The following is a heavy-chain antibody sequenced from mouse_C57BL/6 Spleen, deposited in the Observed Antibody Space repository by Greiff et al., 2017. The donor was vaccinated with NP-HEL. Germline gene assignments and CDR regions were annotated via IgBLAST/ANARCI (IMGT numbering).Heavy chain of an antibody. Sequence: VQLQQSGAELVRPGSSVKLSCKASGYTFTSYWMHWVKQRPIQGLEWIGNIDPSDSETHYNQKFKDKATLTVDKSSSTAYMQLSSLTSEDSAVYYCATSNGTDYDVGDYFDYWGQGTTLTVSS. V-gene: IGHV1-52*01. CDR3: ATSNGTDYDVGDYFDY. CDR2: IDPSDSET. J-gene: IGHJ2*01. D-gene: IGHD2-4*01. CDR1: GYTFTSYW.